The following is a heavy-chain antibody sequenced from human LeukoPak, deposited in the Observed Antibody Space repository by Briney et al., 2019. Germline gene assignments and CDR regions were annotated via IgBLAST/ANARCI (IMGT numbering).Heavy chain of an antibody. CDR3: ARQVDIVATIKWFDP. CDR1: RYSFTSYW. Sequence: GESLKISCKGSRYSFTSYWIGWVRQMPGKGLEWMGIIYPGDSDTRCSPSFQGQVTISADKSIRTAYLQWSSLKASDTAMYYCARQVDIVATIKWFDPWGQGTLVTVSS. CDR2: IYPGDSDT. J-gene: IGHJ5*02. D-gene: IGHD5-12*01. V-gene: IGHV5-51*01.